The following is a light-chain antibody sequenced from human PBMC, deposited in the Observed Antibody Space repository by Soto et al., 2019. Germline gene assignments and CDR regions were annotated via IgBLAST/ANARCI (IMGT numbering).Light chain of an antibody. CDR2: VND. V-gene: IGLV1-44*01. Sequence: QSALTQPPSASGTPGQRVTISCFGGSSNMGTNTVGWYQQLPGAAPKVLIYVNDKRPSGVPDRFSGSNSGTSASLTISGLLLGDEAVYYCEGGDDTPAAHVFESGTKATVL. J-gene: IGLJ1*01. CDR1: SSNMGTNT. CDR3: EGGDDTPAAHV.